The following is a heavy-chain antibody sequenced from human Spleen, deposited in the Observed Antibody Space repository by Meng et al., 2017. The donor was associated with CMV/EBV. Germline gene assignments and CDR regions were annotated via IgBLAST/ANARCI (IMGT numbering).Heavy chain of an antibody. J-gene: IGHJ6*02. V-gene: IGHV3-11*01. CDR1: GFTLSDYY. CDR3: ARGQSPLWDGYYYYGMDV. Sequence: GESLKISCVASGFTLSDYYMSWIRQAPGRGLEWVSLISITGSIIHYADSVKGRFTISRDNAKNSLYLQMNSLRAEDTALYYCARGQSPLWDGYYYYGMDVWGQGTTVTVSS. D-gene: IGHD1-26*01. CDR2: ISITGSII.